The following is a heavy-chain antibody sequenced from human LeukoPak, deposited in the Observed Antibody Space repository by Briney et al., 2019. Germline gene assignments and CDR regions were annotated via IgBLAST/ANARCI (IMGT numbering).Heavy chain of an antibody. CDR3: ARHSYYYASYYSFDY. CDR2: IHYRGTT. J-gene: IGHJ4*02. Sequence: SETLSLTCTVSGGSFSSSSYYWGWIRQPPGKGLEWIGSIHYRGTTYYNPSLRIRVTISADTSKNQFSLKLTSVTAADTAVYYCARHSYYYASYYSFDYWGQGTLVTVSS. CDR1: GGSFSSSSYY. D-gene: IGHD3-10*01. V-gene: IGHV4-39*01.